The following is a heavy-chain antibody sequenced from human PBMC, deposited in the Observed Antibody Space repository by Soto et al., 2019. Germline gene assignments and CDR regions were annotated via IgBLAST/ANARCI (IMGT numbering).Heavy chain of an antibody. Sequence: QLQLQESGSGLVKPSQTLSLTCTVSGGSITIGGYCWSWIRQPPGQGLEWIGYICHSGNTYYNPSLKSRVTTSLDRSKNPFSLNLSSVTAADTAVYYCARVWFGESSWFDPWGQGTLVTVSS. CDR1: GGSITIGGYC. V-gene: IGHV4-30-2*01. CDR2: ICHSGNT. D-gene: IGHD3-10*01. J-gene: IGHJ5*02. CDR3: ARVWFGESSWFDP.